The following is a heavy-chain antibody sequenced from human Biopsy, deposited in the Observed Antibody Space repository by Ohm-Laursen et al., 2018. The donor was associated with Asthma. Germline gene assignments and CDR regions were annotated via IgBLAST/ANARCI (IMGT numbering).Heavy chain of an antibody. CDR1: GCSITSSRYY. D-gene: IGHD3-22*01. V-gene: IGHV4-39*01. J-gene: IGHJ4*02. CDR2: MYHGGSP. CDR3: VRHQYSSSWSTFDY. Sequence: SETLSLTCTVSGCSITSSRYYCGWIGQPPGKGMEWIGSMYHGGSPNYHPSLRSRPPISIDTSKNQLSLKMSSVTAADTAVYFCVRHQYSSSWSTFDYWGQGALVTVSS.